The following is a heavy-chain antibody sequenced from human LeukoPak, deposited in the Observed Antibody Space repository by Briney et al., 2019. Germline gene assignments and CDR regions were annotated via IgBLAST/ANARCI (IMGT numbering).Heavy chain of an antibody. CDR1: GGSLSSSNW. D-gene: IGHD3-10*01. J-gene: IGHJ4*02. V-gene: IGHV4-4*02. CDR2: IYHSGST. CDR3: ARLDPLSGSYADY. Sequence: SGTLSLTCAVSGGSLSSSNWWSWVRPPPGKGLEWIGEIYHSGSTNYNPSLKSRVTISVDKSKNQFSLKLSSVTAADTAVYYCARLDPLSGSYADYWGQGTLVTVSS.